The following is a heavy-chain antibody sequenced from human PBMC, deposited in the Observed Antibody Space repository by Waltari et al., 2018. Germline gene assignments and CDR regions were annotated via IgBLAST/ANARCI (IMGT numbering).Heavy chain of an antibody. Sequence: QVQLQESGPGLVKPSETLSLTCTVSGGSISSYYWSWIRQPPGKGLDWIGYIYYSGSTNYNPSLKSRVTISVDTSKNQFSLKLSSVTAADTAVYYCASVWGYYFDYWGQGTLVTVSS. J-gene: IGHJ4*02. D-gene: IGHD3-16*01. CDR3: ASVWGYYFDY. CDR1: GGSISSYY. CDR2: IYYSGST. V-gene: IGHV4-59*01.